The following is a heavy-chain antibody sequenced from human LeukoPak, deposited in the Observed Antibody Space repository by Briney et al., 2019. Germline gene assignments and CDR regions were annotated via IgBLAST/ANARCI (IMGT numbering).Heavy chain of an antibody. D-gene: IGHD3-10*01. Sequence: PGGSLRLSCAASGFTFSSNWMSWVRQTPGKGLEWVASIKQDGSEKYYVDSVKGRFTISRDNAKNSLYLQMNSLRAEDTAVYYCARAGNYYGSGSYYYFDYWGQGTLVTVST. J-gene: IGHJ4*02. CDR1: GFTFSSNW. V-gene: IGHV3-7*01. CDR3: ARAGNYYGSGSYYYFDY. CDR2: IKQDGSEK.